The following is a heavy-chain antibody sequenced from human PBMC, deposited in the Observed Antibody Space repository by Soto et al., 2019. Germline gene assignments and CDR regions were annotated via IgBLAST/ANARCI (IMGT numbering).Heavy chain of an antibody. CDR1: GFTFSSYG. V-gene: IGHV3-33*01. CDR3: ARDPYYYDSCGYYEGYYYYGMDL. J-gene: IGHJ6*02. D-gene: IGHD3-22*01. CDR2: IWYDGSNK. Sequence: HPGGSLRLSCAASGFTFSSYGMHWVRQAPGKGLEWVAVIWYDGSNKYYADSVKGRFTISRDNSKNTLYLQMNSLRAEDTAVYYCARDPYYYDSCGYYEGYYYYGMDLWGQGTSVTGSS.